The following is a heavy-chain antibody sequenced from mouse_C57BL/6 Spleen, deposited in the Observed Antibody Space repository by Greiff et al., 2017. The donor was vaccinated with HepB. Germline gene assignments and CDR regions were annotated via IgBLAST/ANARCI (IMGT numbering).Heavy chain of an antibody. CDR3: ARNYYGTSRNYFDY. CDR1: GFSLSTFGMG. J-gene: IGHJ2*01. D-gene: IGHD1-1*01. Sequence: QVTLKECGPGILQPSQTLSLTCSFSGFSLSTFGMGVGWIRQPSGKGLEWLAHIWWDDDKYYNPALKSRLTISKDTSKNQVFLKIANVDTADTATYYCARNYYGTSRNYFDYWGQGTTLTVSS. V-gene: IGHV8-8*01. CDR2: IWWDDDK.